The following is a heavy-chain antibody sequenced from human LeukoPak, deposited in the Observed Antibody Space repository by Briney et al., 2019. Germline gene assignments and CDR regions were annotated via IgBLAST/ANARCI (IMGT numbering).Heavy chain of an antibody. D-gene: IGHD3-10*01. V-gene: IGHV4-4*07. CDR1: GGSLSSYY. J-gene: IGHJ3*02. Sequence: SETLSLTCTVSGGSLSSYYWSWIRQPAGKGLEWIGRIYTSESTNYDPSLKSRVTMSVDTSKNQFSLKLSIVTAADTAVYYCARAYDGDDAFDIWGQGTMVTASS. CDR3: ARAYDGDDAFDI. CDR2: IYTSEST.